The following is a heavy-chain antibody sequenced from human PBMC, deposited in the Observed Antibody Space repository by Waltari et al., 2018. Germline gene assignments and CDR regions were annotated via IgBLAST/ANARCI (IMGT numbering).Heavy chain of an antibody. Sequence: QMQLVQSGPEVKKPGTSVKVSCKASGFTFTSSAVQWVRQARGQRLEWIGCIVVGSGNTNYAQKFQERVTITRDMSTSTAYMELSSLRSEDTAVYYWAAARSSSSPTYYYYGMDVWGQGTTVTVSS. D-gene: IGHD6-6*01. CDR3: AAARSSSSPTYYYYGMDV. V-gene: IGHV1-58*01. CDR2: IVVGSGNT. J-gene: IGHJ6*02. CDR1: GFTFTSSA.